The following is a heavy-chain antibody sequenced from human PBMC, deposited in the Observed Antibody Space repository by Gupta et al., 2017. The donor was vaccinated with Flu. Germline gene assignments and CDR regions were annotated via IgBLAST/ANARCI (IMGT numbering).Heavy chain of an antibody. V-gene: IGHV3-72*01. CDR2: IRNKANSYTT. CDR3: SRGETGPSPPGRNDC. J-gene: IGHJ4*02. CDR1: RFTSSEPY. Sequence: EVRLVESGGGLVQPGGSLRLTCVVSRFTSSEPYMDWIRQAPGKGLEWVGRIRNKANSYTTEYAASVKDRFTITRDDSKDSLYLQMNSLNNGDTAVYYCSRGETGPSPPGRNDCWGQGTLVTVSS. D-gene: IGHD1-14*01.